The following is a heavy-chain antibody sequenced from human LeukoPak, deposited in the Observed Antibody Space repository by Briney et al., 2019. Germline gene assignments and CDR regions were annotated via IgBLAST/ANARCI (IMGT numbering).Heavy chain of an antibody. V-gene: IGHV3-21*06. CDR1: GFTFSNYN. Sequence: GGSLRLSCAASGFTFSNYNMNWVRQAPGKGLEWVSSISSSSSYIYYADSVKGRFTISRDNAKNSLHLQMNSLRAEDTAVYYCARVWEYTDYDSSAPFDYWGQGTLVTVSS. CDR2: ISSSSSYI. CDR3: ARVWEYTDYDSSAPFDY. J-gene: IGHJ4*02. D-gene: IGHD3-22*01.